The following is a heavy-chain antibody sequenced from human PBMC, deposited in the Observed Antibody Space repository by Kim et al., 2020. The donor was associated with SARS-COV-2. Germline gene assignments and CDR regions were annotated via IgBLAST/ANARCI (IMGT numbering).Heavy chain of an antibody. J-gene: IGHJ6*02. CDR1: GGSFSGYY. V-gene: IGHV4-34*01. Sequence: TLSLTCAVYGGSFSGYYWSWIRQPPGKGLEWIGEINHSGSTNYNPSLKSRVTISVDTSKNQFSLKLSSVTAADTAVYYCARVIRGYYYYYYGMDVWGQGTTVTVSS. CDR2: INHSGST. D-gene: IGHD3-10*01. CDR3: ARVIRGYYYYYYGMDV.